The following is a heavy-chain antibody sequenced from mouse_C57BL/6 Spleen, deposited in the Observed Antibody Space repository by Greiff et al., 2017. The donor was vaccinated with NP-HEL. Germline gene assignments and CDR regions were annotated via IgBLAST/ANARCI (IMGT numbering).Heavy chain of an antibody. CDR2: IDPENGDT. CDR3: TGQLRLEAWFAY. V-gene: IGHV14-4*01. D-gene: IGHD3-2*02. J-gene: IGHJ3*01. CDR1: GFNIKDDY. Sequence: EVQLQQSGAELVRPGASVKLSCTASGFNIKDDYMHWVKQRPEQGLEWIGWIDPENGDTEYASKFKGKATITADTASNTAYLQLSSLTSEDTAVYYCTGQLRLEAWFAYWGQGTLVTVSA.